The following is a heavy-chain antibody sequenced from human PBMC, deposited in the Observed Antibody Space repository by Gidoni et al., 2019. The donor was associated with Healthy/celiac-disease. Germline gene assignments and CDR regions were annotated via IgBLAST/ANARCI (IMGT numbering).Heavy chain of an antibody. CDR2: ISSSSSYI. D-gene: IGHD3-3*01. CDR3: ARERDDFWSGAYWYFDL. J-gene: IGHJ2*01. Sequence: EVQLGESGGGMVKPGGALRRSGAASGGTFSSDSMNWVRRAPGKGLEWFSSISSSSSYISYADSVKGRFTISRDNAKNSLYLQMNSLRAEDTAVYYCARERDDFWSGAYWYFDLWGRGTLVTVSS. CDR1: GGTFSSDS. V-gene: IGHV3-21*01.